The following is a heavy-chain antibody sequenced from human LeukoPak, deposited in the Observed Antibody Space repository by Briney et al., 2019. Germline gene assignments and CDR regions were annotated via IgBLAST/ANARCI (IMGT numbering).Heavy chain of an antibody. V-gene: IGHV4-34*01. D-gene: IGHD6-19*01. CDR3: VKDPNSVIPLAGWFDP. CDR1: GGSFSGYY. CDR2: INHSGST. Sequence: PSETLSLTCAVYGGSFSGYYWSWIRQPPGKGLEWIGEINHSGSTNYNPSLKSRVTISVDTSKNQFSLKLSSVTAADTAVYYCVKDPNSVIPLAGWFDPWGQGTLVTVSS. J-gene: IGHJ5*02.